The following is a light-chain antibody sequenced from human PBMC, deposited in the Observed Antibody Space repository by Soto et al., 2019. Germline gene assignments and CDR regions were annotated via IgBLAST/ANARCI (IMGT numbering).Light chain of an antibody. CDR1: QSVSSSY. J-gene: IGKJ1*01. CDR2: GAS. Sequence: EIVLTQSPGTLSLSPGERATLSCRASQSVSSSYLAWYQQKPGQALRLLIYGASSRATGIPDRFSGSGSGTDFTLTISRLEPEDFAVYYCQQYGNLYPWTFGHGTKVEIK. CDR3: QQYGNLYPWT. V-gene: IGKV3-20*01.